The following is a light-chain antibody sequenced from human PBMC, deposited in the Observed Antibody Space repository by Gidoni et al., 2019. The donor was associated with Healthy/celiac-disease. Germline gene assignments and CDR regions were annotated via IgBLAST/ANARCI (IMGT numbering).Light chain of an antibody. Sequence: QSVLTPPPSVSGAPGQRVTISCTGSSSNIGTGYDVHWYQHLPGTAPKLLIYGNSNRPSGVPDRFSGSKSGTSASLDITGLQAEDEADYYCQSYDSSLSDWVFGGGTKLTVL. CDR3: QSYDSSLSDWV. CDR1: SSNIGTGYD. V-gene: IGLV1-40*01. CDR2: GNS. J-gene: IGLJ3*02.